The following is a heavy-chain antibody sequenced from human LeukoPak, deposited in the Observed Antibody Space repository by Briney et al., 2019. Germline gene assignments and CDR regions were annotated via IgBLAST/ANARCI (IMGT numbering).Heavy chain of an antibody. CDR1: GFTVSSNY. CDR2: IYSGGST. V-gene: IGHV3-66*01. J-gene: IGHJ4*02. CDR3: ASPASTVTTGIDY. Sequence: GGSLRLSCAASGFTVSSNYMSWVRQAPGKGLEWVSVIYSGGSTYYADSVKGRFTISRDNSKNTLYLQMNSLRAEDTVVYYCASPASTVTTGIDYWGQGTLVTVSS. D-gene: IGHD4-17*01.